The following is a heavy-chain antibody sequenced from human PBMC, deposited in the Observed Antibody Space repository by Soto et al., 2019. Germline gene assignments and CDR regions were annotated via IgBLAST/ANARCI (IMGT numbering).Heavy chain of an antibody. CDR3: AREGNGYEDY. D-gene: IGHD5-12*01. V-gene: IGHV1-18*04. Sequence: QVQLAQSGGEIKKPGASVNVSCKASGYTFTRYGISWVRQAPGQGFEWMGWISGKNDKRNHAQRFRGRITMTTDTSTNTAYLEVRSLGSDDTAIYYCAREGNGYEDYWGQGTLVTVSS. J-gene: IGHJ4*02. CDR1: GYTFTRYG. CDR2: ISGKNDKR.